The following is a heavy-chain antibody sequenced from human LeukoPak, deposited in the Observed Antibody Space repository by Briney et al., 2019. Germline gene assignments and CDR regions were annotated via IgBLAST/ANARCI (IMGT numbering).Heavy chain of an antibody. CDR1: GYTFTCYY. J-gene: IGHJ4*02. D-gene: IGHD2-21*02. CDR3: ARASHIVVVTAIIH. V-gene: IGHV1-2*04. Sequence: ASVKVSCKASGYTFTCYYMHWVRQAPGQGLEWMGWINPNSGGTNYAQKFQGWVTMTRDTSISTAYMELSRLRSDDTAVYYCARASHIVVVTAIIHWGQGTLVTVSS. CDR2: INPNSGGT.